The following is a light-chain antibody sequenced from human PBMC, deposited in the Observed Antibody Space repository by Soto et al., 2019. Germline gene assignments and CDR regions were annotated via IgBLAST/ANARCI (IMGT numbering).Light chain of an antibody. CDR1: QSVSSY. CDR2: DAS. CDR3: QQRSNWS. J-gene: IGKJ5*01. V-gene: IGKV3-11*01. Sequence: SVLPQSPATLSLSPGERATLSCRASQSVSSYLAWYQQKPGQAPRLLIYDASNRATGIPARFSGSGSGTDFTLTISSLEPEDFAVYYCQQRSNWSFGQGTRLEI.